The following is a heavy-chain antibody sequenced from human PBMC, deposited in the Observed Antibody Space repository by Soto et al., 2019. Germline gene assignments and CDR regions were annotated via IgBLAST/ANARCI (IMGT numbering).Heavy chain of an antibody. CDR1: GFTLTRIS. Sequence: GGSRRFSCAASGFTLTRISLTWFRRAQGKGLEWVSSISSTTNYIYYGDSMKGRFTISRDNAKNSLYLEMNSLRAEDTAVYYCARESEDLTSNFDYWGQGTLVTVSS. CDR3: ARESEDLTSNFDY. J-gene: IGHJ4*02. CDR2: ISSTTNYI. V-gene: IGHV3-21*06.